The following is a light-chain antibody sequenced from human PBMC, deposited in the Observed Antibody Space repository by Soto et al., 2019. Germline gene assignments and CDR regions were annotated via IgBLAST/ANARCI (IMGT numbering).Light chain of an antibody. CDR3: QQSYSTPWT. Sequence: EIVMTQSPATLSVSPGERATLSCRASQSVSSNVAWYQQTPGQTPRLLIYGASTRATGIPVRFSGSGSGTEFTLTISSLQPEDFATYYCQQSYSTPWTFGQGTKVDIK. CDR1: QSVSSN. J-gene: IGKJ1*01. CDR2: GAS. V-gene: IGKV3-15*01.